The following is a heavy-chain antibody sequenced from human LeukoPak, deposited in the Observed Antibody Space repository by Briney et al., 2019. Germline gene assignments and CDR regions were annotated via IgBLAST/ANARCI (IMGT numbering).Heavy chain of an antibody. CDR2: IYHSGST. J-gene: IGHJ2*01. D-gene: IGHD3-22*01. V-gene: IGHV4-4*02. Sequence: SETLSLTCAVSGGSISRSHWRSWVRQPPGAGLEWTGEIYHSGSTKYNPSLKSRVTISMDKSKNQFSLKLSSVAAADTAVYYCARQDYYDTGTWYFDLWGRGTLVTVSS. CDR1: GGSISRSHW. CDR3: ARQDYYDTGTWYFDL.